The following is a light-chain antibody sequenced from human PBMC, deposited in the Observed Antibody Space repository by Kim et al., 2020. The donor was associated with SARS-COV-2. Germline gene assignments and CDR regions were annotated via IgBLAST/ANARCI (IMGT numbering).Light chain of an antibody. V-gene: IGKV3D-20*01. CDR1: ESITCRY. J-gene: IGKJ1*01. Sequence: SPGERATLSCGARESITCRYLAGYQQNPGMPPSILTYAASTRASGIPDRFSGSGSGTDSTLTISRLEPEDFQVYNCKQYDDSPKTFGQGTKVYIK. CDR2: AAS. CDR3: KQYDDSPKT.